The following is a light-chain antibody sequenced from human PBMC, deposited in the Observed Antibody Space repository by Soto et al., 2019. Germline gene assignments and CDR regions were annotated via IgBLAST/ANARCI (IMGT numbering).Light chain of an antibody. J-gene: IGLJ1*01. CDR2: DVS. CDR3: SSYTSSATYV. Sequence: QSVFTQPASVSGSPGQSITISCTGTSSDIGAYNYVSWYQQHAGKAPKLMIYDVSNRPSGLSNRFSGSKSGNTASLTISGLQAEDEADYYCSSYTSSATYVFGTGTKVTV. V-gene: IGLV2-14*01. CDR1: SSDIGAYNY.